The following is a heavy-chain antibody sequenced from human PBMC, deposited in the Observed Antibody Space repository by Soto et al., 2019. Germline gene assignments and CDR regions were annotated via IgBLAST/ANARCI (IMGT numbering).Heavy chain of an antibody. D-gene: IGHD2-15*01. CDR2: ISSSSSYI. Sequence: EVQLVESGGGLVKPGGSLRLSCAASGFTFSSYSMIWVRQAPGKGLEWVSSISSSSSYIYYADSVKGRFTISRDNAKNSLYLQMNSLRAEDTAVYYCARDRCSGGSCYFDYWGQGTLVTVSS. V-gene: IGHV3-21*01. CDR3: ARDRCSGGSCYFDY. CDR1: GFTFSSYS. J-gene: IGHJ4*02.